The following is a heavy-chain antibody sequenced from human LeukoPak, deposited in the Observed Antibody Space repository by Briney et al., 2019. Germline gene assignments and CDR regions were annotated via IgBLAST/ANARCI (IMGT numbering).Heavy chain of an antibody. D-gene: IGHD6-13*01. J-gene: IGHJ3*02. Sequence: ASETLSLTCTVSGGSISGGGYYWNWIRQHPGKGLEWIGHINYSGYSNYNPFLRSRVTMSVDTSRNRFSLKLSSVTAADTAVYYCARERRYSSRPDAFDIWGQGTMVTVSS. CDR2: INYSGYS. V-gene: IGHV4-31*03. CDR3: ARERRYSSRPDAFDI. CDR1: GGSISGGGYY.